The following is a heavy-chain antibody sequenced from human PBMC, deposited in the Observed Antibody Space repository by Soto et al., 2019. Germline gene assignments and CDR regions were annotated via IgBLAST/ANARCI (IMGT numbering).Heavy chain of an antibody. CDR3: TRVITEYSGYVSYFDY. D-gene: IGHD5-12*01. Sequence: GRPLRLSWTASGFTIGDYAMSWFLKAPGKGLEWVGFIRSKAYGGTTEYAASVKGRFTISRDDSKSIAYLQMNSLKTEDTAVYYCTRVITEYSGYVSYFDYWGQGTLVTVSS. CDR1: GFTIGDYA. V-gene: IGHV3-49*03. J-gene: IGHJ4*02. CDR2: IRSKAYGGTT.